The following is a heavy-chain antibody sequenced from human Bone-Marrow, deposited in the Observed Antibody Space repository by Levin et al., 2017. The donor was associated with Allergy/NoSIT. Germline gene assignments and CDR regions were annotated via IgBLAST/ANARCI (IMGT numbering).Heavy chain of an antibody. J-gene: IGHJ4*02. CDR3: AKAPIFGVVIRYYFDY. V-gene: IGHV3-23*01. CDR1: GFTFSSYA. Sequence: GASVKVSCAASGFTFSSYAMSWVRQAPGKGLEWVSAISGSGGSTYYADSVKGRFTISRDNSKNTLYLQMNSLRAEDTAVYYCAKAPIFGVVIRYYFDYWGQGTLVTVSS. D-gene: IGHD3-3*01. CDR2: ISGSGGST.